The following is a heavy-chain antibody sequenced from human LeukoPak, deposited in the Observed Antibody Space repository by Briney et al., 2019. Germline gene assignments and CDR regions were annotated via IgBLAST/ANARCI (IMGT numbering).Heavy chain of an antibody. CDR2: INPNTGGA. J-gene: IGHJ1*01. D-gene: IGHD1-1*01. CDR3: AKEVHRVSQN. Sequence: ASVKVSCKASGYTFTSYAMHWVRQAPGQRLEWMGWINPNTGGANYAQKFQGRVTMTRDTSISTAYMELSGLTSDDTGMYYCAKEVHRVSQNWGQGTLVTVSS. CDR1: GYTFTSYA. V-gene: IGHV1-2*02.